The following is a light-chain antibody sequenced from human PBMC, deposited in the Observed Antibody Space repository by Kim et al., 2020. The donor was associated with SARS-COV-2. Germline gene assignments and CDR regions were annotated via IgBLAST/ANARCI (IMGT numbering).Light chain of an antibody. CDR2: GKN. CDR1: SLRSNY. V-gene: IGLV3-19*01. Sequence: SSELTQDPAVSVALGQTVRITCQGDSLRSNYGSWYQQKPGQAPVLLIYGKNKRPSGIPDRFSGSTSGDTASLTITGAQAEDEVDYFCSSRDTSGNHWVFGGGTKLTVL. J-gene: IGLJ3*02. CDR3: SSRDTSGNHWV.